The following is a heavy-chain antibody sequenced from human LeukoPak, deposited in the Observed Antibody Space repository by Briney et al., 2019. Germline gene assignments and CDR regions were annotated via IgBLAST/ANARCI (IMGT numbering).Heavy chain of an antibody. J-gene: IGHJ4*02. V-gene: IGHV1-18*01. CDR1: GYTFTSYG. CDR3: ARDSRYTVTTGY. CDR2: ISAYNGNT. D-gene: IGHD4-11*01. Sequence: ASVKVSCKASGYTFTSYGISWVRQAPGPGLEWMGWISAYNGNTNYAQKLQGRVTMTTDTSTSTAYMELRSLRSDDTAVYYCARDSRYTVTTGYWGQGTLVTVSS.